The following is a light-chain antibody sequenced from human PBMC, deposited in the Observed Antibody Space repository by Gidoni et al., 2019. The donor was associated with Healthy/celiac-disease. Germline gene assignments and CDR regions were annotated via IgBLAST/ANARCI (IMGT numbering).Light chain of an antibody. CDR1: QSVSSN. J-gene: IGKJ4*01. V-gene: IGKV3-15*01. CDR3: QQYNNWPPKA. Sequence: ERGMTQATATLSVAPGERATLSCRASQSVSSNLAWYKQKPCKAPRLLIYGASTRATGIPARFSGSGSGTEFTLTISSLQSEDFAVYYCQQYNNWPPKAFGGGTKVEIK. CDR2: GAS.